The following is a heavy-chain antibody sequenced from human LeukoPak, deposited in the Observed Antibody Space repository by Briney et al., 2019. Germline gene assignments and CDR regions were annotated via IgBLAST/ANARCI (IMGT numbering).Heavy chain of an antibody. V-gene: IGHV3-33*01. CDR1: GFTFSSYG. J-gene: IGHJ6*02. CDR3: ARGVPAAIYYYYGMDV. Sequence: GGSLRLSCAASGFTFSSYGMHWVRQAPGKGLEWVAVIWYDGSNKYYADSVKGRFTISRDNSKNTLYLQMNSLRAEDTAVYYCARGVPAAIYYYYGMDVWGQGTTVTDSS. CDR2: IWYDGSNK. D-gene: IGHD2-2*01.